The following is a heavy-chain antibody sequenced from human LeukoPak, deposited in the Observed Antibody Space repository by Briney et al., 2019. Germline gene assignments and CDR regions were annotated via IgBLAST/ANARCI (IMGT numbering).Heavy chain of an antibody. V-gene: IGHV4-39*01. D-gene: IGHD3-10*01. Sequence: SETLSLTCTVSGGSISSSSYYWGWIRQPPGKGLEWIGSIYYSGSTYYNPSLKSRVTISVDTSKNQFSLKLSSVTAADTAVYYCARLARRITMVRDSPGVWGKGTTVTVSS. CDR3: ARLARRITMVRDSPGV. CDR1: GGSISSSSYY. CDR2: IYYSGST. J-gene: IGHJ6*04.